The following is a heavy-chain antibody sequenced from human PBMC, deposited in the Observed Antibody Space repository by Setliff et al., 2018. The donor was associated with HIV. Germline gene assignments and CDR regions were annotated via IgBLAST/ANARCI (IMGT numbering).Heavy chain of an antibody. CDR2: IYYTGST. V-gene: IGHV4-59*01. CDR3: ARNRVPSSL. Sequence: SETLSLTCTVSGGSMSSYYWSWIWQPPGKGLEWIGSIYYTGSTDYNPSLMSRVTISLDTPKNQFSLKLNSVIAADTAVYYCARNRVPSSLWGQGTLVTVSS. J-gene: IGHJ4*02. CDR1: GGSMSSYY. D-gene: IGHD3-10*01.